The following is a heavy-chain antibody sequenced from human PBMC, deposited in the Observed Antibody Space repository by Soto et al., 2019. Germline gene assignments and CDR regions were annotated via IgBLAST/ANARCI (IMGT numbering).Heavy chain of an antibody. J-gene: IGHJ3*01. CDR3: VKRGRNWGAYDF. CDR2: IGGTDGDSDGVP. D-gene: IGHD7-27*01. CDR1: VVILNNYA. Sequence: VQLWESGGDLVQPGGSLRLSCVASVVILNNYAMSWVRQAPGKGLEWVSTIGGTDGDSDGVPWYEDSVKGRFTISRDSSANTLFLHMHNLRAEDSALYYCVKRGRNWGAYDFWGQGTTVVVSS. V-gene: IGHV3-23*01.